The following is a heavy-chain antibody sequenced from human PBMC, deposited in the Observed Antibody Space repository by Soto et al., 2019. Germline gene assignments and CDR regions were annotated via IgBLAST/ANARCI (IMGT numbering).Heavy chain of an antibody. CDR2: INTDGTNT. CDR3: AKDLLWCQSDY. V-gene: IGHV3-74*03. J-gene: IGHJ4*02. Sequence: EVQLVESGGGLVQPGGSLRLSCAVSGFTFSRYWMHWFRQDPGNGLVWVSSINTDGTNTQDADSVRGRFTVSRDNAKNTVYLQMISLSREDTAVYYRAKDLLWCQSDYWGQGTLVVVSS. D-gene: IGHD2-15*01. CDR1: GFTFSRYW.